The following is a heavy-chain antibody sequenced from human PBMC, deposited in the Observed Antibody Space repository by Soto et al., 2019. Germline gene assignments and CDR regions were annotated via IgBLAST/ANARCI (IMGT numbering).Heavy chain of an antibody. CDR1: GGSIRSYY. Sequence: QVQLQESGPGLVKPSETLSLTCNVSGGSIRSYYWSWVRQPAGKPLEWIGRIYTSGSTNYNPSLKSRVSMSVDTSKNQFSLEVTSATAADTAVYYCAREGASGFGMDVWGLGTTVTVSS. CDR3: AREGASGFGMDV. D-gene: IGHD1-26*01. CDR2: IYTSGST. J-gene: IGHJ6*02. V-gene: IGHV4-4*07.